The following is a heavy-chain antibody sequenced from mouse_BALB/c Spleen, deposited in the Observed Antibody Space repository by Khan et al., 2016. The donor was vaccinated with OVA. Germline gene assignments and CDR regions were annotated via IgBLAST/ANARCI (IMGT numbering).Heavy chain of an antibody. Sequence: QVQLKESGPGLVQPSQSLSITCTVSGFSLTSYGVHWVRQSPGKGLEWLGVIWSGGSTDYNAAFISRLSISKDNSKSQVFFKMNSLQANDTAIYYWARKRGGWDWYFDVWDAGTTVTVSS. CDR1: GFSLTSYG. V-gene: IGHV2-2*02. CDR2: IWSGGST. J-gene: IGHJ1*01. CDR3: ARKRGGWDWYFDV. D-gene: IGHD1-1*02.